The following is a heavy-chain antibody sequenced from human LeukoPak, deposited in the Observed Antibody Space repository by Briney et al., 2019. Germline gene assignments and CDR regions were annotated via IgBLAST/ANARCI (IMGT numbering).Heavy chain of an antibody. CDR3: ARVGYSSSWWNYFDY. Sequence: PSQTLSLTCTVSGGSISSGGYYWSWIRQHPGKGLEWIGYIYYSGSTYYNPSLKSRVTISVDTSKNQFSLKLSSVTAADTAVHYCARVGYSSSWWNYFDYWGQGTLVTVSS. CDR2: IYYSGST. V-gene: IGHV4-31*03. D-gene: IGHD6-13*01. J-gene: IGHJ4*02. CDR1: GGSISSGGYY.